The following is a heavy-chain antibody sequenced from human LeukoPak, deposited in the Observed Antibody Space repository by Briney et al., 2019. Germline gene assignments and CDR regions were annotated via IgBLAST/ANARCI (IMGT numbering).Heavy chain of an antibody. D-gene: IGHD3-22*01. V-gene: IGHV3-48*01. CDR3: ARGETYYYDSSGYLGDY. CDR2: IRSSSSTI. J-gene: IGHJ4*02. Sequence: GGTLRLSCGVSGFTFSSYSMNWVRQAQAQGLERVSYIRSSSSTIYYADSVKGRFTISRDNAKNSLYLQMNSLRAEDTAVYYCARGETYYYDSSGYLGDYWGQGTLVTVSS. CDR1: GFTFSSYS.